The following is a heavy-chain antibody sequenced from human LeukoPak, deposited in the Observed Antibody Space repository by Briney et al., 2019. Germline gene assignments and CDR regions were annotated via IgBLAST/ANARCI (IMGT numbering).Heavy chain of an antibody. CDR3: NYDFWSGYNRLDY. CDR2: ISGSGSGSAGNT. J-gene: IGHJ4*02. CDR1: GFTFSSYA. Sequence: GGPLRLSCAASGFTFSSYAVSWVRQAPGKGLEWVSTISGSGSGSAGNTYYADSVKGRFTISRDNSKNTLYLQMNSLRAEDTAIYYCNYDFWSGYNRLDYWGQGTLVTVPS. V-gene: IGHV3-23*01. D-gene: IGHD3-3*01.